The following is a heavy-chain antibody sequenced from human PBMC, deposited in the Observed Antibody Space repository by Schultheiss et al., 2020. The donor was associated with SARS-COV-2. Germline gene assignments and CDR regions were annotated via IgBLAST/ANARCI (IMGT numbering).Heavy chain of an antibody. Sequence: SQTLSLTCTVSGGSISSGGYYWSWIRQPPGKGLEWIGYIYYSGSTNYNPSLKSRVTISVDTSKNQFSLKLSSVTAADTAVYYCAAGPLWFGELLLLDYWGQGTLVTVSS. V-gene: IGHV4-61*08. D-gene: IGHD3-10*01. CDR1: GGSISSGGYY. CDR2: IYYSGST. J-gene: IGHJ4*02. CDR3: AAGPLWFGELLLLDY.